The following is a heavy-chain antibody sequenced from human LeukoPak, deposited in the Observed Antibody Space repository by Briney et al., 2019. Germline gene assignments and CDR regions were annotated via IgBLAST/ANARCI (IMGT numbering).Heavy chain of an antibody. CDR1: GLSFSTFA. D-gene: IGHD3-10*01. CDR3: AKGIKPVFGSGNWFDP. Sequence: GGSLRLSCAASGLSFSTFAMSWVRQGPARGLEWVSSIRGNGETFYADSVKGRFTLSSDSSRDTVYFQLNNLRVEDTAIYYCAKGIKPVFGSGNWFDPWGQGTLVTVSS. CDR2: IRGNGET. J-gene: IGHJ5*02. V-gene: IGHV3-23*01.